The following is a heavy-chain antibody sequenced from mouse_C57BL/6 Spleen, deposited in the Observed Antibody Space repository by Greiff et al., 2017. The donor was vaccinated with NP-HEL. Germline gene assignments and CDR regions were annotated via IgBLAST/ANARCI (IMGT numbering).Heavy chain of an antibody. D-gene: IGHD2-1*01. V-gene: IGHV1-15*01. CDR1: GYTFTDYE. CDR2: IDPETGGT. CDR3: TRRGYGTWCAY. Sequence: QVQLKQSGAELVRPGASVTLSCKASGYTFTDYEMHWVKQTPVHGLEWIGAIDPETGGTAYNQKFKGKAILTADKSSSTAYMELRSLTSEDSAVYYCTRRGYGTWCAYWGQGTLVTVSA. J-gene: IGHJ3*01.